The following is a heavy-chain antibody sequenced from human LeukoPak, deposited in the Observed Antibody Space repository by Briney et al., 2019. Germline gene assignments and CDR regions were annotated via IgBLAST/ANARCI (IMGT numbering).Heavy chain of an antibody. CDR1: GGSFSGYY. V-gene: IGHV4-34*01. D-gene: IGHD3-10*01. CDR2: INHSGST. CDR3: ARVTVGIRGPHFDS. J-gene: IGHJ4*02. Sequence: SETLSLTCAVYGGSFSGYYWSWIRQPPGKGLEWSGEINHSGSTNYNPSLKSRVTISVDASKNQFSLKLSSVTAADTAVYYCARVTVGIRGPHFDSWGQGTLVTVSS.